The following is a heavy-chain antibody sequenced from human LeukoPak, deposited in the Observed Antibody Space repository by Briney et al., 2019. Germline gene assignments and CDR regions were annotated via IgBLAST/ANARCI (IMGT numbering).Heavy chain of an antibody. V-gene: IGHV3-48*01. CDR2: ISSSSSSI. J-gene: IGHJ3*02. D-gene: IGHD6-6*01. Sequence: GGSLRLSCAASGFTFSNYGMNWVRQAPGKGLEWVSYISSSSSSIYYADSVRGRFTISRDSARNSLYLQMNSLRAEDTAVYYCARGGAARPDIWGQGTMVIVSS. CDR3: ARGGAARPDI. CDR1: GFTFSNYG.